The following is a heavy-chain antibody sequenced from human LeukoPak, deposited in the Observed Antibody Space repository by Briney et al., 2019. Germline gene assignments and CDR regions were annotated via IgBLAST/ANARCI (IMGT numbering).Heavy chain of an antibody. D-gene: IGHD3-22*01. CDR2: ISGGGGST. J-gene: IGHJ4*02. CDR3: AKNQSSGYYFDY. Sequence: GGSLRLSCAASGFTFSSYGMSWVRQAPGKGLEWVGAISGGGGSTYYADSVKGRGTISRDNSKNTLYLQMNRLGAEDTAVYYCAKNQSSGYYFDYWDQGPLVTVSS. V-gene: IGHV3-23*01. CDR1: GFTFSSYG.